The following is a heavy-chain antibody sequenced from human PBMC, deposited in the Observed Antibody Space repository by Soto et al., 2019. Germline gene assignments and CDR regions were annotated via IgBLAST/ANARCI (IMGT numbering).Heavy chain of an antibody. CDR2: IYYSGST. J-gene: IGHJ4*02. D-gene: IGHD3-22*01. V-gene: IGHV4-59*01. CDR3: ARDVGDYYDSSGYYFGY. Sequence: TLSLTCTVSGGSISSYYWSWIRQPPGKGLEWIGYIYYSGSTNYNPSLKSRVTISVDTSKNQFSLKLSSVNAEDTAVYYCARDVGDYYDSSGYYFGYWGQGTLVTVSS. CDR1: GGSISSYY.